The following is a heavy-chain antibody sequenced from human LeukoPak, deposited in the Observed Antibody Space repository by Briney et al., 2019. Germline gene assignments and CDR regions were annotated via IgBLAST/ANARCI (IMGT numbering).Heavy chain of an antibody. CDR2: ITSSSNYI. D-gene: IGHD6-13*01. CDR1: GFTFITYS. V-gene: IGHV3-21*06. J-gene: IGHJ4*02. CDR3: AKDENIAAAGYYFDS. Sequence: GGSLRLSCAASGFTFITYSMTWVRQAPGKGLEWVSSITSSSNYIHYADSARGRFTISRDNAKNSLYLQMNSLRAEDTAVYYCAKDENIAAAGYYFDSWGQGTLVTVSS.